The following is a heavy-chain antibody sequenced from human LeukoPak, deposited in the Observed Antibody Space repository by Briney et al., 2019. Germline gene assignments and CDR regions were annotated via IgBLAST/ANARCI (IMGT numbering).Heavy chain of an antibody. CDR3: AKEVGPYGDDPLDY. J-gene: IGHJ4*02. D-gene: IGHD4/OR15-4a*01. CDR2: ISGSGSGGRT. V-gene: IGHV3-23*01. CDR1: GFTFSNFA. Sequence: PGGSLRLSCAASGFTFSNFAMSWVRQAPGKGLEWVSVISGSGSGGRTYYADSVMGQFTISRDNSKKTLYLQMNRLRVEDTAVYYCAKEVGPYGDDPLDYWGQGTLVTVSS.